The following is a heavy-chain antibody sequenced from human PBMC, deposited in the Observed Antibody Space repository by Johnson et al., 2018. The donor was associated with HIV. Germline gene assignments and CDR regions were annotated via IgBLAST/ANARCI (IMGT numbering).Heavy chain of an antibody. CDR2: INWNGGST. CDR1: GFTFDDYA. CDR3: ARPLDWKDLSDALDI. J-gene: IGHJ3*02. V-gene: IGHV3-9*01. D-gene: IGHD1-1*01. Sequence: VQLVESGGGLVQPGRSLRLSCAASGFTFDDYAMHWVRQAPGKGLEWVSGINWNGGSTGYAESVKGRFTISRDNAKNSLYLQMNSLRAEDTALYYCARPLDWKDLSDALDIWGQGTMVSVSS.